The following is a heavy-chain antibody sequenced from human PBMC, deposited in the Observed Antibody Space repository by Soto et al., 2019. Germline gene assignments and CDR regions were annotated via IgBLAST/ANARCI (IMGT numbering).Heavy chain of an antibody. D-gene: IGHD3-10*01. J-gene: IGHJ4*02. V-gene: IGHV3-48*01. Sequence: GGSLRLSCAASGFTFSSYSMNWVRQAPGKGLEWVSYISSSSSTIYYADSVNGRFTISRDNAKNSLYLQMNSLGAEDTAVYYCARGYYYGSGSYFEGDYFDYWGQGTLVTVSS. CDR1: GFTFSSYS. CDR2: ISSSSSTI. CDR3: ARGYYYGSGSYFEGDYFDY.